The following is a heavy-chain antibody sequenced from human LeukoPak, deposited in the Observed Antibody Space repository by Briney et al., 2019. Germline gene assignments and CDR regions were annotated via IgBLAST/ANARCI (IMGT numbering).Heavy chain of an antibody. CDR2: IKSKTDGGTT. Sequence: GGSLRLSCAASGFTFSNAWMSWVRQAPGKGLEWVGRIKSKTDGGTTDYAAPVKGRFTISRDDSKNTLYLQMNSLKTEDTAVYYCTTDCSSGGDCYSPLYWGQGTLVTVSS. J-gene: IGHJ4*02. D-gene: IGHD2-21*02. V-gene: IGHV3-15*01. CDR1: GFTFSNAW. CDR3: TTDCSSGGDCYSPLY.